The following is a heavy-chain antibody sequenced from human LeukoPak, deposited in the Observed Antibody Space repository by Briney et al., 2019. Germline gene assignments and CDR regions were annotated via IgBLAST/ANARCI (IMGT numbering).Heavy chain of an antibody. CDR1: GGSVSSGSYY. V-gene: IGHV4-61*01. CDR3: ARGSSWLDY. D-gene: IGHD6-13*01. Sequence: SETLSLTCTVSGGSVSSGSYYWNWIRQPPGKGLEWIGYLYYSGSTKYNPSLKSRVTISVDTSKNQFSLKLTSVTAADTAVYYCARGSSWLDYWGQGTLVTVSS. J-gene: IGHJ4*02. CDR2: LYYSGST.